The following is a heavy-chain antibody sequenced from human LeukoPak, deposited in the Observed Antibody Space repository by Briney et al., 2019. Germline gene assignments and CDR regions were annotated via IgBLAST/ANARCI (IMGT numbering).Heavy chain of an antibody. CDR2: ISSSGSTI. J-gene: IGHJ6*04. CDR3: ARDGVGGYSGYDLGEEVATLYYYGMDV. Sequence: GGSLRLSCAASGFTFSSYEMNWVRQAPGKGLEWVSYISSSGSTIYYADSVKGRFTISRDNAKNSLYLQMNSLRAEDTAAYYCARDGVGGYSGYDLGEEVATLYYYGMDVWGKGTTVTVSS. CDR1: GFTFSSYE. D-gene: IGHD5-12*01. V-gene: IGHV3-48*03.